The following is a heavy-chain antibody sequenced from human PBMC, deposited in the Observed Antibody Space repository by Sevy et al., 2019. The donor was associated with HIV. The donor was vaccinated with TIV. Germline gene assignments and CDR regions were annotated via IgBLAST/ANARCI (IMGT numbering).Heavy chain of an antibody. CDR3: ARDHNFVLDF. CDR2: TYYRSTWHK. Sequence: SQTLSLTCAISGDTVSSDSAAWNWIRQSPARGLEWLGRTYYRSTWHKDYATSLNSRTTINPDTSKNQFSLQLKSVTPEHTAVYYCARDHNFVLDFWGQGILVTVSS. D-gene: IGHD1-20*01. V-gene: IGHV6-1*01. J-gene: IGHJ4*02. CDR1: GDTVSSDSAA.